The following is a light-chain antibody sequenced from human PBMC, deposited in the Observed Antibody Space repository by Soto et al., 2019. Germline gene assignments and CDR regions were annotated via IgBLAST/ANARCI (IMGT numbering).Light chain of an antibody. J-gene: IGKJ1*01. CDR2: GAS. CDR1: QSVSSN. V-gene: IGKV3-15*01. CDR3: QQYNGWPT. Sequence: EILLTQSPATLSVSPGERATLSCRASQSVSSNLAWYQQKPGQAPSLLIYGASTRATGVPARFSGSGPGTEFTLTISSLMSDDSAVYYCQQYNGWPTFGQGTKVDIK.